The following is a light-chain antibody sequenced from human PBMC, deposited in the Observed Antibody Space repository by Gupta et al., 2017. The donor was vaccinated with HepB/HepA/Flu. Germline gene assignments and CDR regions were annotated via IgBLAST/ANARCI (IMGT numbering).Light chain of an antibody. CDR3: QSYDSRLSGAV. J-gene: IGLJ2*01. V-gene: IGLV1-40*01. Sequence: QSVLTQPPSVSGAPGPRVTIPCTGSGSNIGAGYDVYWYQKLPGTAPKLLISRNSKRPSGVPDRFSGSQSGTSASLAITGLQPEDEADYYCQSYDSRLSGAVFGGGTKLTVL. CDR1: GSNIGAGYD. CDR2: RNS.